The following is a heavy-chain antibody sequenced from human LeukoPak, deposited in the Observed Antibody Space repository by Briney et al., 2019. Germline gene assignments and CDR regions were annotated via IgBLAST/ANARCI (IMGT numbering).Heavy chain of an antibody. CDR1: GGTFSSYA. CDR3: ARGGGYDFWSGYYYFDY. J-gene: IGHJ4*02. V-gene: IGHV1-69*01. D-gene: IGHD3-3*01. CDR2: IIPIISTA. Sequence: ASVKVSCKASGGTFSSYAINWVRQAPGQGLEWMGDIIPIISTANYAQNFQGRVTITADESTSTAYMELSSLRSEDMAVYYCARGGGYDFWSGYYYFDYWGQGTLVTVSS.